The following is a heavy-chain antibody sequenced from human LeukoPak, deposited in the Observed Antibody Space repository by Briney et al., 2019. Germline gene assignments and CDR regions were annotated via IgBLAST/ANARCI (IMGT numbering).Heavy chain of an antibody. CDR3: ARGPLVASFDY. V-gene: IGHV4-39*07. CDR2: IYDSGTT. Sequence: SETLSLTCIVSGGSISRSGYYWGWIRQPPGRGLEWIESIYDSGTTYYNPSLKSRVTISIDTFKNQFSLKLSSVTAADTAVYYCARGPLVASFDYWGQGTLVTVSS. CDR1: GGSISRSGYY. J-gene: IGHJ4*02. D-gene: IGHD3-16*01.